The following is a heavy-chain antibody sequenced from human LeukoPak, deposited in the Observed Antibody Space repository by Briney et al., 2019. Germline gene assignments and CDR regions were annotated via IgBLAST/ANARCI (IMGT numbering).Heavy chain of an antibody. Sequence: PLASVKVSCKASGGTFSSYAISWVRQAPGQGLEWMGWISAYNGNTNYAQKLQGRVTMTTDTSTSTAYMELRSLRSDDTAVYYCARSLYYDSSGYWSYWGQGTLVTVSS. CDR2: ISAYNGNT. D-gene: IGHD3-22*01. J-gene: IGHJ4*02. CDR3: ARSLYYDSSGYWSY. V-gene: IGHV1-18*01. CDR1: GGTFSSYA.